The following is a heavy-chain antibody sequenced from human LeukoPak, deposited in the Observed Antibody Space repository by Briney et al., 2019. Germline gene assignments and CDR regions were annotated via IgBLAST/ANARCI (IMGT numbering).Heavy chain of an antibody. D-gene: IGHD6-13*01. CDR2: ISPYNGNT. CDR3: ARFDATAGKLWYFDL. V-gene: IGHV1-18*01. Sequence: MGXISPYNGNTNYAQKFQGRVTLTTDTSTSTAYMELRSLRSDDTAVYYCARFDATAGKLWYFDLWGRGTLVTVSS. J-gene: IGHJ2*01.